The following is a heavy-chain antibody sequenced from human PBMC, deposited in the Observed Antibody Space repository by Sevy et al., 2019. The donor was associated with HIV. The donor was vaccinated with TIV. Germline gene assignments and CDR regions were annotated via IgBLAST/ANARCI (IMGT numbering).Heavy chain of an antibody. CDR1: GYTFTGQY. J-gene: IGHJ4*02. CDR2: INPNSGDT. D-gene: IGHD5-18*01. V-gene: IGHV1-2*02. Sequence: ASVKVSCKASGYTFTGQYIHWVRQAPGQGLEWRGWINPNSGDTKYAQEFKGRVTMTRDTSINTAYMELSGLKSDDTAVYYCSRDLRLRGYSYGCFDYWGQGTLVTVSS. CDR3: SRDLRLRGYSYGCFDY.